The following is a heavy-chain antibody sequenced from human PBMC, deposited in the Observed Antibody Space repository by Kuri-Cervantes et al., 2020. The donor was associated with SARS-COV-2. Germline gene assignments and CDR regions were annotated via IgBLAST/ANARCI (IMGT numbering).Heavy chain of an antibody. CDR2: INPDGSYT. J-gene: IGHJ4*02. Sequence: GGSLRLSCAASGFTFSGHWIHWVRQAPGKGLVRVSRINPDGSYTNNADSVKGRFTLSRDNAKNMLFLQMNSLRAEDTAVYYCVRERDGFDYWGQGTLVTVSS. CDR1: GFTFSGHW. V-gene: IGHV3-74*01. CDR3: VRERDGFDY.